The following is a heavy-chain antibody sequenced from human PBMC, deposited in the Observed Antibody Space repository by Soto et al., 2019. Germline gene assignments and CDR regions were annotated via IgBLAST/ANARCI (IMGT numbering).Heavy chain of an antibody. CDR3: AKDLYDSSGPPLG. V-gene: IGHV3-23*01. D-gene: IGHD3-22*01. J-gene: IGHJ4*02. CDR2: ISGSGGST. CDR1: GFTFSSYA. Sequence: GASVKVSCAASGFTFSSYAMSWVRQAPGKGLEWVSAISGSGGSTYYADSVKGRFTISRDNSKNTLYLQMNSLRAEDTAVYYCAKDLYDSSGPPLGWGQGTLVTVSS.